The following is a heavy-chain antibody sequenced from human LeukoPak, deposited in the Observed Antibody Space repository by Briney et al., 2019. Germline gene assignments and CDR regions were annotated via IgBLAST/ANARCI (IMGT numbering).Heavy chain of an antibody. Sequence: GASVKVSCKASGYTFTGYYMHWVRQAPGQGLEWMGWINPNSGGTNYAQKFQRRVTMTRDTSISTAYMELSRLRSDDTAAYYCARDRYYGSGSYPLDYWGQGTLVTVSS. J-gene: IGHJ4*02. D-gene: IGHD3-10*01. CDR2: INPNSGGT. CDR1: GYTFTGYY. CDR3: ARDRYYGSGSYPLDY. V-gene: IGHV1-2*02.